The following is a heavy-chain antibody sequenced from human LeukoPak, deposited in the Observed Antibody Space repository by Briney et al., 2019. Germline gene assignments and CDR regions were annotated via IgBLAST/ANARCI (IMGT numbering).Heavy chain of an antibody. CDR3: ARDPTNTSGRYAYFDY. D-gene: IGHD6-19*01. CDR2: ISAYNGDT. J-gene: IGHJ4*02. Sequence: ASVRVSCKASGYTFTHHGITWVRQARGQGLEWMGWISAYNGDTHYAQNFPGRVTLTTDTSTSTAYMEVRSLRSDDTAVYYCARDPTNTSGRYAYFDYWGQGTLVTVSS. V-gene: IGHV1-18*01. CDR1: GYTFTHHG.